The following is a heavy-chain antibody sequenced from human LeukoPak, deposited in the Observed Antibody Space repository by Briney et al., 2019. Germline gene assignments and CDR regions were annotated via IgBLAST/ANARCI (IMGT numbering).Heavy chain of an antibody. CDR3: ARDTITFGGVIVRENAFDI. D-gene: IGHD3-16*02. V-gene: IGHV1-18*01. CDR2: ISAYNGNT. CDR1: GYSFTSYG. J-gene: IGHJ3*02. Sequence: GASVKVSCKASGYSFTSYGFNWVRQAPGQGLEWMGWISAYNGNTNYAQKLQGRVTMTTDTSTSTAYMELRSLRSDDTAVYYCARDTITFGGVIVRENAFDIWGQGTMVTVSS.